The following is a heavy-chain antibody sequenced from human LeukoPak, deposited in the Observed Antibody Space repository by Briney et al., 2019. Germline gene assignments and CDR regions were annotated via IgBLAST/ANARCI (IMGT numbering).Heavy chain of an antibody. CDR2: INPNSGGT. V-gene: IGHV1-2*02. D-gene: IGHD3-3*01. Sequence: ASVKVSCKASGYTFTGYYMHWVRQAPGQGLEWMGWINPNSGGTNYAQKFQGRVTMTRDTSISTAYMELSRLRSDDTAVYYCALTAGDTIFGADAFDIWGQGTMVTVSS. CDR3: ALTAGDTIFGADAFDI. J-gene: IGHJ3*02. CDR1: GYTFTGYY.